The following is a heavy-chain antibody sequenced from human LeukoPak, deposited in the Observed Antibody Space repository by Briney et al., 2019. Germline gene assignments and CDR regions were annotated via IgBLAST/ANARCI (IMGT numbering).Heavy chain of an antibody. CDR3: ASQETYYYDSSGYQYYYYGMDV. CDR2: MNPNSGNT. J-gene: IGHJ6*02. D-gene: IGHD3-22*01. V-gene: IGHV1-8*01. CDR1: GYTFTSYD. Sequence: ASVKVSCKASGYTFTSYDINWVRQATGQGLEWMGWMNPNSGNTGYAQKFQGRVTMTRNTSISTAYMELSSLRSEDTAVYYCASQETYYYDSSGYQYYYYGMDVWGQGTTVTVSS.